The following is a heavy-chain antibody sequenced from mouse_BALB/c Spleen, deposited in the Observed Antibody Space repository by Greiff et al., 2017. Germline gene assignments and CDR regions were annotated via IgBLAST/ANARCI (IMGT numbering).Heavy chain of an antibody. D-gene: IGHD2-1*01. J-gene: IGHJ4*01. CDR1: GYTFTSYW. CDR3: ARRGGNYDYAMDY. CDR2: INPSNGRT. V-gene: IGHV1S81*02. Sequence: QVQLQQPGAELVKPGASVKLSCKASGYTFTSYWMHWVKQRPGQGLEWIGEINPSNGRTNYNEKFKSKATLTVDKSSSTAYMQLSSLTSEDSAVYYCARRGGNYDYAMDYGGQGTSVTVSS.